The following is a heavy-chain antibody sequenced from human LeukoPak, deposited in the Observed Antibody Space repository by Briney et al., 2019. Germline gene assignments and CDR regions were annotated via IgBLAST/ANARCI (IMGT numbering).Heavy chain of an antibody. Sequence: PSETLSLTCTVSGGSVGGYYWSWIRQSPGTGLEWIGYIYSTGTTRYNPSLKSRVTILLDAPKDQVPLHLTSVTAADTAVYYCARDGVRGHYLNWFDPWGQGILVTVSS. V-gene: IGHV4-59*02. CDR3: ARDGVRGHYLNWFDP. CDR2: IYSTGTT. J-gene: IGHJ5*02. D-gene: IGHD2/OR15-2a*01. CDR1: GGSVGGYY.